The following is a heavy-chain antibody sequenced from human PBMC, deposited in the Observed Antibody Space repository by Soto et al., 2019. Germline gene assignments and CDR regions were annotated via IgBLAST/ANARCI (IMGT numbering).Heavy chain of an antibody. CDR1: GGSISSGGFS. V-gene: IGHV4-30-2*06. J-gene: IGHJ5*02. CDR3: ARSTYFHGSGSYSDWFDP. CDR2: IYHAGST. Sequence: QLQLQESGSGLVKPSQTLSLTCAVSGGSISSGGFSWSWIRQSPGKGLEWIGYIYHAGSTFYNPSLKSRVTMSVDRSKNQFSLKLHAVTAADTAVYYCARSTYFHGSGSYSDWFDPWGQGTLVTVSS. D-gene: IGHD3-10*01.